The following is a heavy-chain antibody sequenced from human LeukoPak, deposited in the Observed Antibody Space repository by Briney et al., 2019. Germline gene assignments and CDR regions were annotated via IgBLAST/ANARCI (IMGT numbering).Heavy chain of an antibody. CDR1: EFTFNRSW. Sequence: PGGSLRLSCAASEFTFNRSWMNWVRQAPGKGLEWVANMDPSGSQKRYVDSVTGRFTISKDNPGASLYLDMHSLRAEDTAIYYCAIWTSGNYWGQGTLVTVYS. J-gene: IGHJ4*02. D-gene: IGHD1-1*01. CDR3: AIWTSGNY. CDR2: MDPSGSQK. V-gene: IGHV3-7*01.